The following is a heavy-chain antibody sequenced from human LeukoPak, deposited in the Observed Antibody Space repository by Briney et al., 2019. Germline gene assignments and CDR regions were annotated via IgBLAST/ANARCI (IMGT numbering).Heavy chain of an antibody. D-gene: IGHD3-10*01. CDR2: MNPNSGNT. J-gene: IGHJ6*03. CDR1: GYTFTSYG. V-gene: IGHV1-8*03. Sequence: GASVKVSCKASGYTFTSYGISWVRQAPGQGLEWMGWMNPNSGNTGYAQKFQGRVTITRNTSISTAYMELSSLRSEDTAVYYCARERYYGSGSRYYYYMDVWGKGTTVTVSS. CDR3: ARERYYGSGSRYYYYMDV.